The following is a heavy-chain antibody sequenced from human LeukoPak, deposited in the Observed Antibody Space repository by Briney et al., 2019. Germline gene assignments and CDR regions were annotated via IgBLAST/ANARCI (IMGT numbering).Heavy chain of an antibody. CDR2: ISAYNGNT. CDR3: ARGPRITLIRGGQWYYYMDV. CDR1: GYTYTRYG. V-gene: IGHV1-18*01. D-gene: IGHD3-10*01. J-gene: IGHJ6*03. Sequence: ASVKVSCKASGYTYTRYGISWVRQAPGQGLEWMGWISAYNGNTNYAQKLQGRVTMTTDTSTSTVYMELSSLRSEDTAVYYCARGPRITLIRGGQWYYYMDVWGKGTTVTISS.